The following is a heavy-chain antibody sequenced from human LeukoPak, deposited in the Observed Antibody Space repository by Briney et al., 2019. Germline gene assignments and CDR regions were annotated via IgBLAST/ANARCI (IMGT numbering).Heavy chain of an antibody. CDR3: ARQTGSGLFILP. D-gene: IGHD3/OR15-3a*01. Sequence: SGTLSLTCTVSGGSISSSSYYWGWIRQPPGKGLEWIGSIYYSGNTYYNASLKSQVSISIDTSKNQFSLRLTSVTAADTAVYYCARQTGSGLFILPGGQGTLVTVSS. V-gene: IGHV4-39*01. J-gene: IGHJ4*02. CDR2: IYYSGNT. CDR1: GGSISSSSYY.